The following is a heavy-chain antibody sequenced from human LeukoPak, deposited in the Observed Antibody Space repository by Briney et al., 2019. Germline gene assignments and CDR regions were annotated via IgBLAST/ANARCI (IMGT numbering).Heavy chain of an antibody. CDR3: AKDSDY. J-gene: IGHJ4*02. CDR2: ISYDGSNK. Sequence: GGSLRLSCAASGFTFSSYGMHWVRQAPGKGLEWVAVISYDGSNKYYADSVKGRFTISRDNSKNTLYLQMNSLRAVDTAVYYCAKDSDYWGQGTLVTVSS. V-gene: IGHV3-30*18. CDR1: GFTFSSYG.